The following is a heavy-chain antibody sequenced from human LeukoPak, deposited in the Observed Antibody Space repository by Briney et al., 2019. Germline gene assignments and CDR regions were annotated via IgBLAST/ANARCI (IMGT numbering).Heavy chain of an antibody. V-gene: IGHV3-23*01. D-gene: IGHD2-15*01. CDR3: AKAEGSYCSGGSCYPSDY. J-gene: IGHJ4*02. CDR1: GFTFSSYS. CDR2: ISGSGGST. Sequence: GGSLRLSCAASGFTFSSYSMNWVRQAPGKGLEWVSAISGSGGSTYYADSVKGRFTISRDNSKNTLYLQMNSLRAEDTAVYYCAKAEGSYCSGGSCYPSDYWGQGTLVTVSS.